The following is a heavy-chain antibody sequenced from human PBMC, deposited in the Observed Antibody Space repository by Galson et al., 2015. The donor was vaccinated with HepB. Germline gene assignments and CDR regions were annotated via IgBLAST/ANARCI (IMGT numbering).Heavy chain of an antibody. Sequence: SLRLSCAASGFTFDNYGMHWVRQAPGKGLEWVAVITYDGIDEHYGSSVRGRFTISRDNSNNMEYLQMNGLRNEDTATYYCAKDQSYYEDSSGFDYWGQGTLVAVSS. J-gene: IGHJ4*02. CDR2: ITYDGIDE. CDR3: AKDQSYYEDSSGFDY. CDR1: GFTFDNYG. V-gene: IGHV3-30*18. D-gene: IGHD3-22*01.